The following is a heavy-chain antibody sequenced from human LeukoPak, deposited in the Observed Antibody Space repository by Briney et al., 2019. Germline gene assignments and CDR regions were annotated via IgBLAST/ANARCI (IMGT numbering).Heavy chain of an antibody. J-gene: IGHJ4*02. D-gene: IGHD6-19*01. Sequence: GGSLRLSCAASGFTFADYAMHWVRQAPGKGLEWVSGISWNSGSIGYADSVKGRFTISRDNAKNSLYLQMNSLRAEYTALYYCAKEGSGWSPSGWGQGTLVTVSS. CDR2: ISWNSGSI. CDR3: AKEGSGWSPSG. V-gene: IGHV3-9*01. CDR1: GFTFADYA.